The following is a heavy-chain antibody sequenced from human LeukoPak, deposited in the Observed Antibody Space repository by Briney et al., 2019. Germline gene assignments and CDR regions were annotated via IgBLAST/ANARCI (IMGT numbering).Heavy chain of an antibody. CDR1: GDSITSSYY. D-gene: IGHD4-11*01. Sequence: SETLSLTCNVSGDSITSSYYWGWIRQPPGKGLEWIRSISYSGSAYYNPSLKSRLTMSVDTSRNHFSLILDSVTAADTAVYYCAGHPGYSRFDPWGLGTLVTVSS. J-gene: IGHJ5*02. CDR2: ISYSGSA. V-gene: IGHV4-39*02. CDR3: AGHPGYSRFDP.